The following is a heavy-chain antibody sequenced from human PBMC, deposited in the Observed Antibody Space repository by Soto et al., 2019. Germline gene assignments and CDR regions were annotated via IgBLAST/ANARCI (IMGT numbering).Heavy chain of an antibody. CDR3: ARRYSSSFDY. CDR2: IYASGST. V-gene: IGHV4-59*12. CDR1: GGSISSYY. Sequence: SETLSLTCTVSGGSISSYYWSWIRQPPGKGLEWIGYIYASGSTNYNPSLKSRVTMSVDTSKNQFSLKLSSVTAADTAVYYCARRYSSSFDYWGQGTLVTVSS. J-gene: IGHJ4*02. D-gene: IGHD6-13*01.